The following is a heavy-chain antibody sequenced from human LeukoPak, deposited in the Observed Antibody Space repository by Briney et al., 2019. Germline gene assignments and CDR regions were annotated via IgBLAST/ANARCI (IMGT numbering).Heavy chain of an antibody. CDR2: ISSSSSNI. J-gene: IGHJ4*02. D-gene: IGHD3-22*01. Sequence: GGSLRLSCAASGFTFSSYSMNWVRQAPGKGLEWVSTISSSSSNIYYADSVKGRFTISRDNAKNSLYLQMNSLRAEDTAVYYCARGGYYDSSGVNFDYWGQGTLVTVSS. CDR1: GFTFSSYS. V-gene: IGHV3-21*01. CDR3: ARGGYYDSSGVNFDY.